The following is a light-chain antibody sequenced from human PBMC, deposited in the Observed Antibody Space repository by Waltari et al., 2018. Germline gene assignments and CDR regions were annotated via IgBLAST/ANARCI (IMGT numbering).Light chain of an antibody. V-gene: IGLV3-21*01. CDR2: YDS. Sequence: APGETARVTCGGNNIESKSVHWYQQKPGQAPVLVISYDSDRPSGIPERFSGSNSGDTATLTISRVEAGDEADYYCQVWDANTDPGVFGTGTEVTVL. J-gene: IGLJ1*01. CDR3: QVWDANTDPGV. CDR1: NIESKS.